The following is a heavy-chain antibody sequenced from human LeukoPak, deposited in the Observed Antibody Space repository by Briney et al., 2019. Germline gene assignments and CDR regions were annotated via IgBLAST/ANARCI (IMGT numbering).Heavy chain of an antibody. CDR2: VTSYNGDT. CDR1: GYTFNNYG. Sequence: ASVKVSCKASGYTFNNYGISWVRQAPGQGLEWMGWVTSYNGDTNYAQKFQGRVTMTTDTSTSTAYMELRSLRSDDTAMYYCARDWHILTGRNCFDPWGQGTLVTVSS. CDR3: ARDWHILTGRNCFDP. J-gene: IGHJ5*02. D-gene: IGHD3-9*01. V-gene: IGHV1-18*01.